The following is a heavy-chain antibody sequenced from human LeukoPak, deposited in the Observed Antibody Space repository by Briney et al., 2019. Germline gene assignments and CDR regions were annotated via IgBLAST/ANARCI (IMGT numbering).Heavy chain of an antibody. J-gene: IGHJ3*02. D-gene: IGHD6-19*01. Sequence: ASVKVSCKASGYTFTGYYMHWVRQAPGQGLEWMGWINPNSGGTNYAQKFQGRVTMTRDTSISTAYMELGRLRSDDAAVYYCARGQIAVAGRGAFDIWGQGTMVTVSS. CDR2: INPNSGGT. CDR3: ARGQIAVAGRGAFDI. CDR1: GYTFTGYY. V-gene: IGHV1-2*02.